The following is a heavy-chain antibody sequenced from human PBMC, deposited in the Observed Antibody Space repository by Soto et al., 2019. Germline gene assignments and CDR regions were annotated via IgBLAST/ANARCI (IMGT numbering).Heavy chain of an antibody. CDR3: ANGGHLSFFEY. CDR1: GLTFRNYA. V-gene: IGHV3-23*01. Sequence: EVPLSESGGGLVQPGGSLRLSCTASGLTFRNYAMTWVRQAPGKGPEWVSTVSGRGDETFYADSVKGRFTISRDNSKDTVYLLMNSLRVEDTAVYYCANGGHLSFFEYWGQGTLVTVSS. CDR2: VSGRGDET. J-gene: IGHJ4*02. D-gene: IGHD3-10*01.